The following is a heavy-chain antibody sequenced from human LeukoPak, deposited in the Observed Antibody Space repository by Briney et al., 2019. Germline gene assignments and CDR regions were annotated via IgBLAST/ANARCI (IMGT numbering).Heavy chain of an antibody. D-gene: IGHD1-1*01. V-gene: IGHV1-18*04. CDR2: ISGYNGDT. J-gene: IGHJ4*02. CDR1: GYSFTNYG. CDR3: ARAGTTWYSESRRGYCFDY. Sequence: ASVKVSCKASGYSFTNYGISWVRQAPGQGLEWMGWISGYNGDTKFAQSVQDRVTMTIDKSTRTAYMEMKTLRSDDTAMYFCARAGTTWYSESRRGYCFDYWGQGTLVTVSS.